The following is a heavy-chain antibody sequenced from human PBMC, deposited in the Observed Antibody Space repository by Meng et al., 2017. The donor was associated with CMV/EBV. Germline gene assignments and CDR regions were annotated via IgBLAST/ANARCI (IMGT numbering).Heavy chain of an antibody. CDR1: GFTFSSYA. J-gene: IGHJ4*02. CDR3: ASGSYYFY. Sequence: GGSLRLSCAASGFTFSSYAMHWVRQAPGKGLEWVAVISYDGSNKYYADSVKGRFTISRDNSKNTLYLQMTSLRAEDTAVYYCASGSYYFYWGQGTLVTVSS. V-gene: IGHV3-30*04. D-gene: IGHD1-26*01. CDR2: ISYDGSNK.